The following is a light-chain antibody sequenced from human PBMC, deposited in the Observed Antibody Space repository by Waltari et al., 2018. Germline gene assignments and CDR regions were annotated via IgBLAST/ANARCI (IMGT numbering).Light chain of an antibody. CDR2: EVT. Sequence: QSALTQPPSASGSPGQSVTISCTGTSGDVGTYDYVSWYQQYPGKPPRVLIYEVTKRPSGVPGGFSGSESGNTASLTVSGLQAEDEASYYCGSYADSSTFLFGGGTKLTVL. V-gene: IGLV2-8*01. CDR3: GSYADSSTFL. J-gene: IGLJ2*01. CDR1: SGDVGTYDY.